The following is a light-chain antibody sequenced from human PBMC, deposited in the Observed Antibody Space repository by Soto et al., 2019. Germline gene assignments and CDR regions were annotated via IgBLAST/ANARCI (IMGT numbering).Light chain of an antibody. CDR1: RSISRY. J-gene: IGKJ2*01. Sequence: DIRLTQSPASLSASVGDRVSITCRTSRSISRYLNWYQQKLGKAPKLLIYGASTLQGGVPSRFSGSGSGTDFTLAISGLQPEDFATYYCQESYSSPYFFGQGTKLEMK. V-gene: IGKV1-39*01. CDR2: GAS. CDR3: QESYSSPYF.